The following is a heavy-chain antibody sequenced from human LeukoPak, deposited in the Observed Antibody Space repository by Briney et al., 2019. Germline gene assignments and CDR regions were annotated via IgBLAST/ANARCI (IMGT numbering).Heavy chain of an antibody. CDR3: AVRGPAGDFDY. J-gene: IGHJ4*02. V-gene: IGHV4-4*02. Sequence: SGTLSLTCAVSGGSISSSNWWSWVRQPPGKGLEWIGEIYHSGSTNYNPSLKSRVTISVDTSKNQFSLKLSSVTAADTAVYYCAVRGPAGDFDYWGQGTLVTVSS. CDR1: GGSISSSNW. CDR2: IYHSGST. D-gene: IGHD6-13*01.